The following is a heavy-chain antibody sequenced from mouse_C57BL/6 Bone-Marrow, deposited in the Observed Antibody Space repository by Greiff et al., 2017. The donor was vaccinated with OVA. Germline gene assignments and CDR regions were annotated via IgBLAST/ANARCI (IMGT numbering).Heavy chain of an antibody. CDR3: ARAELGWYFDV. CDR2: IYPGGGYT. V-gene: IGHV1-63*01. D-gene: IGHD3-3*01. Sequence: QVQLQQSGAELVRPGTSVKMSCKASGYTFTNYWIGWAKQRPGHGLEWIGDIYPGGGYTNYNEKFKGKATLTADKSSSTAYMQFSSLTSEDSAIYYCARAELGWYFDVWGTGTTVTVSS. CDR1: GYTFTNYW. J-gene: IGHJ1*03.